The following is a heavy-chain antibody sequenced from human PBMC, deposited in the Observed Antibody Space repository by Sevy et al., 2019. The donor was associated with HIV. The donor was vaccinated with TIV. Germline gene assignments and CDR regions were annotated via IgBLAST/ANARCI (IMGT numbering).Heavy chain of an antibody. D-gene: IGHD3-22*01. CDR3: TSGYYYDSSGYSDY. Sequence: GGSLRLSCTGSGFTFGDYAMSWFRQAPGMGLEWVGFIRSKDYGGATEYAASVEGRFTISRDDSTSIADLQMNSLKTEDTAVYYCTSGYYYDSSGYSDYWGQRTLVTVSS. V-gene: IGHV3-49*03. J-gene: IGHJ4*02. CDR2: IRSKDYGGAT. CDR1: GFTFGDYA.